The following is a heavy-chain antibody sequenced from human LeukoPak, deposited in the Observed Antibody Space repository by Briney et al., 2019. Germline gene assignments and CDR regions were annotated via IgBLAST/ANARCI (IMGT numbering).Heavy chain of an antibody. CDR3: ARGKTMVYCGGDCYRFDN. D-gene: IGHD2-21*02. Sequence: PGRSLRLSCAASGFTFSSYSMNWVRQAPGKGLEWVSYISSSSSTIYYADSVKGRFTISRDNAKNSLYLQMNSLRAEDTAVYYCARGKTMVYCGGDCYRFDNWGQGTLVTVSS. CDR1: GFTFSSYS. V-gene: IGHV3-48*01. J-gene: IGHJ4*02. CDR2: ISSSSSTI.